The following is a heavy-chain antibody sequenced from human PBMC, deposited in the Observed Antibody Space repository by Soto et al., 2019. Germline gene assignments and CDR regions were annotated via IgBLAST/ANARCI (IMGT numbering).Heavy chain of an antibody. CDR1: GGSISSGGYY. J-gene: IGHJ6*02. D-gene: IGHD3-10*01. CDR3: ARDPDVGHSGSGRRYGMDV. CDR2: IYYSGST. Sequence: QVQLQESGTGLVKPSQTLSLTCTVSGGSISSGGYYWSWIRQHPGKGLEWIGYIYYSGSTYYSPSLKRRVTISVDTSKNQFSLKLSSVTAADTAVYYCARDPDVGHSGSGRRYGMDVWGQGTTVTVSS. V-gene: IGHV4-31*03.